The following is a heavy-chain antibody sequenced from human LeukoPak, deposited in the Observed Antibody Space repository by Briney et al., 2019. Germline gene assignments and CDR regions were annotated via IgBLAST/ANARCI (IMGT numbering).Heavy chain of an antibody. CDR3: AGYCSSTSCYGSDP. CDR1: GGSISSYY. D-gene: IGHD2-2*01. CDR2: IYYSGST. V-gene: IGHV4-59*01. J-gene: IGHJ5*02. Sequence: PLETLSLTCTVSGGSISSYYWSWIRQPPGKGLEWIGYIYYSGSTNYNPSLKSRVTISVDTSKNQFSLKLSSVTAADTAVYYCAGYCSSTSCYGSDPWGQGTLVTVSS.